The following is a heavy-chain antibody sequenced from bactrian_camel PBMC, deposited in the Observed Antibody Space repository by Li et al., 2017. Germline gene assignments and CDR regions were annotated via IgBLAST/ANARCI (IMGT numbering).Heavy chain of an antibody. V-gene: IGHV3S53*01. CDR3: AAGRNYRTTWYDARDYNV. Sequence: HVLLVESGGGSVKAGGSLRLSCAASAYAYTHSMAWFRQAPGKEREGVATISTGGITLYVDSVKDRFTISRDTAKNTLHLEMNSLKPEDTAMYYCAAGRNYRTTWYDARDYNVWGQGTQVTVS. J-gene: IGHJ4*01. CDR1: AYAYTHS. D-gene: IGHD6*01. CDR2: ISTGGIT.